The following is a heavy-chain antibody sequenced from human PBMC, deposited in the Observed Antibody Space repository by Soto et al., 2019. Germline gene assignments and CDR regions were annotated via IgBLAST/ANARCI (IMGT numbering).Heavy chain of an antibody. CDR2: ISGLNGNT. CDR1: GYSFSTYG. CDR3: ARDLFGGYGAGYFDY. V-gene: IGHV1-18*01. Sequence: QVHLVQSGAEVKKPGASVKVSCKASGYSFSTYGISWVRQAPGQGLEWMGWISGLNGNTNYAKNLQGRVTMTTDTSTSSAYMERRSLGFDATAMYYCARDLFGGYGAGYFDYLGQGSLVTVSS. D-gene: IGHD5-12*01. J-gene: IGHJ4*02.